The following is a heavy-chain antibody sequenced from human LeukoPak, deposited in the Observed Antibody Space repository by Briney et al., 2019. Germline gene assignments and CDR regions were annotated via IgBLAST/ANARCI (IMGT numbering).Heavy chain of an antibody. CDR1: GYTFITYY. V-gene: IGHV1-46*01. CDR3: ARSRLLLDY. J-gene: IGHJ4*02. D-gene: IGHD2-21*02. Sequence: ASVKVSCKASGYTFITYYMHWVRQAPGPGLEWMGIINPSGGSTSYAQKFQGRATMTGDTSTSTVYMELSSLRSEDTAVYYCARSRLLLDYWGQGTLVTVSS. CDR2: INPSGGST.